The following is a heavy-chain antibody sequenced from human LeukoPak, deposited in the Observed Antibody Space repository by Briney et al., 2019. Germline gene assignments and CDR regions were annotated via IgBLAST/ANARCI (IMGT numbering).Heavy chain of an antibody. CDR1: GGSISSSSYY. D-gene: IGHD2-15*01. Sequence: SETLSLTCTVSGGSISSSSYYWGWIRQPPGKGLEWIGRIYTSGSTNYNPSLKSRVTMSVDTSKNQFSLKLSSVTAADTAVYYCARAIKLPGGFDYWGQGTLVTVSS. J-gene: IGHJ4*02. V-gene: IGHV4-61*05. CDR2: IYTSGST. CDR3: ARAIKLPGGFDY.